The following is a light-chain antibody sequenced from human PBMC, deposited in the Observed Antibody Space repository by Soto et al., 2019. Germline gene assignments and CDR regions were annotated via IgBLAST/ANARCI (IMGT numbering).Light chain of an antibody. V-gene: IGKV1-33*01. CDR3: QQYDNLPPYT. CDR1: QDISNY. Sequence: DIQMTQSPSSLSASVGDRVTITCQASQDISNYLNWYQQKPGKAPKLLIYDASNLETGVPSRFSGSGSETDFTITISSLQPEDIATYYCQQYDNLPPYTFGQGTKLEIK. J-gene: IGKJ2*01. CDR2: DAS.